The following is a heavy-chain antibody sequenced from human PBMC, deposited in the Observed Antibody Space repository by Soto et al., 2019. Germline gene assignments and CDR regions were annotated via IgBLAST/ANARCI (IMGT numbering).Heavy chain of an antibody. J-gene: IGHJ3*02. V-gene: IGHV4-30-4*01. Sequence: TLSLTCTVSGGSINSGDYYWSWIRQPPGKGLEWIGYIYYSGSTYYNPSLKSRITISVDTSKNQSSLKLSSVTAADTAVYYCARNWYYSDSTVYYHDVFDIWGQGTMVTVSS. D-gene: IGHD3-22*01. CDR1: GGSINSGDYY. CDR2: IYYSGST. CDR3: ARNWYYSDSTVYYHDVFDI.